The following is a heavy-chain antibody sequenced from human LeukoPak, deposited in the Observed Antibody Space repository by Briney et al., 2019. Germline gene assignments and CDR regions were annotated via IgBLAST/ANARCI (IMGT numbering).Heavy chain of an antibody. D-gene: IGHD4-17*01. J-gene: IGHJ4*02. CDR1: GFTVSSNY. V-gene: IGHV3-66*01. Sequence: GGSLRLSCAASGFTVSSNYMNWVRQAPGKGLEWVSVIYSGGSTYYADSVKGRFTISRDNSKNTLYLQMNSLRAEDTAVYYCARRGIYGDYVTNWGQGTLVTVSS. CDR2: IYSGGST. CDR3: ARRGIYGDYVTN.